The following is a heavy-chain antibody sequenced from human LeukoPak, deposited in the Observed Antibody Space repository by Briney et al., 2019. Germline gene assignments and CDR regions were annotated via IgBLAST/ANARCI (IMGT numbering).Heavy chain of an antibody. J-gene: IGHJ4*02. D-gene: IGHD3-16*02. V-gene: IGHV3-15*01. CDR1: GFTFSNAW. Sequence: GGSLRLSCAASGFTFSNAWMSWVRQAPGKGLEWVGRIKSKTDGATTDYAALVKGRFAISRDDSRSTIYLQMNSLKTEDTAVYYCTALVPNYDYVWGSYRYNEKWGQGTLDTVSS. CDR3: TALVPNYDYVWGSYRYNEK. CDR2: IKSKTDGATT.